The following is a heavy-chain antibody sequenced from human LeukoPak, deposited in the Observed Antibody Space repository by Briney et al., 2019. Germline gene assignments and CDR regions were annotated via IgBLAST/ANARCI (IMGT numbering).Heavy chain of an antibody. D-gene: IGHD2-15*01. CDR3: ARDPGWDCSGGSCYLDY. CDR1: GFTFSSYW. V-gene: IGHV3-7*04. CDR2: IKQDGSEK. Sequence: GGSLRLSCAASGFTFSSYWMSWVRQAPGKGLEWVANIKQDGSEKYYVDSVKGRFTISRDNAKNSLYLQMNNLRAEDTAVYYCARDPGWDCSGGSCYLDYWGQGTLVTVSS. J-gene: IGHJ4*02.